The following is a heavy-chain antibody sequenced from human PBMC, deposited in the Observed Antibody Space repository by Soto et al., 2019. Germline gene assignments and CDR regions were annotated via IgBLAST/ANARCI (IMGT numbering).Heavy chain of an antibody. CDR2: IKQDGSEK. CDR1: GFTFSSYW. J-gene: IGHJ4*02. CDR3: ARDLVGIVGATPWNYFDY. V-gene: IGHV3-7*01. Sequence: GGSLRLSCADSGFTFSSYWMSWVRQAPGKGLEWVANIKQDGSEKYYVDSVKGRFTISRDNAKNSLYLQMNSLRAEDTAVYYCARDLVGIVGATPWNYFDYWGQGTLVTVSS. D-gene: IGHD1-26*01.